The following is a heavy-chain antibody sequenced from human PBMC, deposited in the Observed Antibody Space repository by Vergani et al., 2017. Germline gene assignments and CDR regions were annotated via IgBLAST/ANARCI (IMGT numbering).Heavy chain of an antibody. CDR3: ARGAGFTSGRYHSEDAEYFQH. Sequence: QVQLQQWGAGLLKPSETLSLTCAVYGGSFSGYYWSWIRQPPGKGLEWIGEINHSGSTNYNPSLKSRVTISVDTSKNQFSLKLSSVTAADTAVYYCARGAGFTSGRYHSEDAEYFQHWGQGTLVTVSS. D-gene: IGHD6-19*01. V-gene: IGHV4-34*01. CDR2: INHSGST. CDR1: GGSFSGYY. J-gene: IGHJ1*01.